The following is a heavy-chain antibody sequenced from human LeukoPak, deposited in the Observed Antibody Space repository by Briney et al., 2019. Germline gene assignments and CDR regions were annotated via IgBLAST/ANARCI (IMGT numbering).Heavy chain of an antibody. CDR2: IYYSGST. V-gene: IGHV4-30-4*08. J-gene: IGHJ4*02. CDR1: GGSISSGDYY. Sequence: PSQTLSLTCTVSGGSISSGDYYWSWIRQPPGKGLEWIGYIYYSGSTYYNPSLKSRVTVSVDTSKNQFSLKLSSVTAVDTAVYYCVGSSPAFDYWGQGTLVTVSS. D-gene: IGHD6-6*01. CDR3: VGSSPAFDY.